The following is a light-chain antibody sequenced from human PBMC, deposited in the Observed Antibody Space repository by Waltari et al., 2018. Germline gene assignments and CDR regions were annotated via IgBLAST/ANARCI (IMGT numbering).Light chain of an antibody. J-gene: IGKJ4*01. CDR2: DAS. Sequence: DIPLTQSPSTPSAAVGDRVTITCRASLSISRWFAWYQQKPGKAPHLLIYDASTLENWVPSRFRGSGFATEFTLTISSLQPDDSATYYCQQYTTYRVSFGGGTKVEIK. CDR3: QQYTTYRVS. CDR1: LSISRW. V-gene: IGKV1-5*01.